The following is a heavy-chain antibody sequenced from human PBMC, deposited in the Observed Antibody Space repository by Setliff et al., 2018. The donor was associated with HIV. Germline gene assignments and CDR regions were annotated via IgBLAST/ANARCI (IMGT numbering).Heavy chain of an antibody. CDR3: TTTLRSTTSGPH. CDR2: IKSTGADGPT. J-gene: IGHJ4*02. CDR1: GFTFRNAW. D-gene: IGHD2-2*01. V-gene: IGHV3-15*01. Sequence: GGSLRLSCAASGFTFRNAWMSWVRQAPGKGLEWVGRIKSTGADGPTDYAAPMKGRFTISRDDSKNTLYLQVNSLKTEDTAVYYCTTTLRSTTSGPHWGQGTLVTVSS.